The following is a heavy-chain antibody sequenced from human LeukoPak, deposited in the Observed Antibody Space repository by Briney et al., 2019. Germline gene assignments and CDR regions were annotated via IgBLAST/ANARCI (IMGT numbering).Heavy chain of an antibody. CDR3: AREIKHYDFWSGYSSFDY. Sequence: SSETLSLTCTVSGGSISSYYWSWIRQPAGKGLEWIGRIYTSGSTNYNPSLKSRVTMSVDTSKNQFSLKLSSVTAADTAVYYCAREIKHYDFWSGYSSFDYWGQGTLVTVSS. CDR1: GGSISSYY. CDR2: IYTSGST. J-gene: IGHJ4*02. V-gene: IGHV4-4*07. D-gene: IGHD3-3*01.